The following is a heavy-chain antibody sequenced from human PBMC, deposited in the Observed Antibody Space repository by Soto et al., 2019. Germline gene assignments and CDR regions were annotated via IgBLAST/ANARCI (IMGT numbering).Heavy chain of an antibody. CDR3: AGLTYYDFWSGYGPKEDNWFDP. Sequence: PSETLSLTCTVSGGSISSSSYYWGWIRQPPGKGLEWIGSIYYSGSTYYNPSLKSRVTISVDTSKNQFSLELSSVTAADTAVYYCAGLTYYDFWSGYGPKEDNWFDPWGQGTLVTVSS. CDR2: IYYSGST. CDR1: GGSISSSSYY. D-gene: IGHD3-3*01. J-gene: IGHJ5*02. V-gene: IGHV4-39*01.